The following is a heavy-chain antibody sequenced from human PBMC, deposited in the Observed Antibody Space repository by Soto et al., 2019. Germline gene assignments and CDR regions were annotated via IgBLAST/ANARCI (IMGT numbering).Heavy chain of an antibody. CDR2: IYYSGST. D-gene: IGHD3-10*01. CDR3: ATQSGSEYYYYYYMDV. J-gene: IGHJ6*03. Sequence: SETLSLTCTVSGGSISSSSYYWGWIRQPPGKGLEWIGSIYYSGSTYYNPSLKSRVTISVDTSKNQFSLKLSSVTAADTAVYYCATQSGSEYYYYYYMDVWGKETTVTVSS. V-gene: IGHV4-39*01. CDR1: GGSISSSSYY.